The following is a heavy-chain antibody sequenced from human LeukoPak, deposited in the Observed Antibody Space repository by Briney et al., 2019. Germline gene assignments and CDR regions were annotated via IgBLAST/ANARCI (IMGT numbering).Heavy chain of an antibody. CDR1: GYTFTSYD. CDR2: MNPNSGNT. J-gene: IGHJ6*03. CDR3: ARVCGGDSLYYYYMDV. Sequence: ASVKVSCKASGYTFTSYDINWVRQATGQGLEWMGWMNPNSGNTGYAQKFQGRVTITRNTSISTAYMELSSLRSEDTAVYYCARVCGGDSLYYYYMDVWGKGTTITVSS. V-gene: IGHV1-8*03. D-gene: IGHD2-21*01.